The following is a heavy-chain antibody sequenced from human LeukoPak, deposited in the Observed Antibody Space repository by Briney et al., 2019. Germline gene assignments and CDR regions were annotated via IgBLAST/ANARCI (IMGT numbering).Heavy chain of an antibody. CDR1: GGSISSSSYY. Sequence: PSETLSLTCTASGGSISSSSYYWGWIRQPPGKGLEWIGSIYYSGSTYYNPSLKSRVTISVDTSKNQFSLKLSSVTAADTAVYYCARQITIFGVVPRFDPWGQGTLVTVSS. V-gene: IGHV4-39*01. D-gene: IGHD3-3*01. J-gene: IGHJ5*02. CDR3: ARQITIFGVVPRFDP. CDR2: IYYSGST.